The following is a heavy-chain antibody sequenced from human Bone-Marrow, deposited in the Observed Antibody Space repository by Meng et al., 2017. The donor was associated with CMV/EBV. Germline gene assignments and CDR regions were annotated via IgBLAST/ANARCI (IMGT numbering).Heavy chain of an antibody. Sequence: GESLKIACAASGFTFSNYAMKWVRQAPGKGLEWVSYISSSGSTIYYADSVKGRFTISRDNAKNSLYLQMNSLRAEDTAVYYCASLDTAMDNDYWGQGTLVTVSS. CDR2: ISSSGSTI. CDR3: ASLDTAMDNDY. CDR1: GFTFSNYA. J-gene: IGHJ4*02. D-gene: IGHD5-18*01. V-gene: IGHV3-48*03.